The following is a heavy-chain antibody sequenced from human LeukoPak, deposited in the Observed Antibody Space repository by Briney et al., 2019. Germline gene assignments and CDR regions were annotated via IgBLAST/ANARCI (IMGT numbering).Heavy chain of an antibody. Sequence: PSETLSLTCAVYGGSFSGYYWSWIRQPPGKGLEWIGEINHSGSTNYNPSLKSRVTISVDTSKNQFSLKLSSVTAADTAVYYCARGEIYYDSSGYFVYWGQGTLVTVSS. CDR2: INHSGST. D-gene: IGHD3-22*01. V-gene: IGHV4-34*01. J-gene: IGHJ4*02. CDR1: GGSFSGYY. CDR3: ARGEIYYDSSGYFVY.